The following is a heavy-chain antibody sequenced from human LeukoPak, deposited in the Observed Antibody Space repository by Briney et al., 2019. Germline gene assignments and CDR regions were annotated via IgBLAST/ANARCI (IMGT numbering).Heavy chain of an antibody. J-gene: IGHJ4*02. V-gene: IGHV4-34*01. CDR3: ARSPYSSSSLDY. CDR1: GGSISSYY. D-gene: IGHD6-6*01. Sequence: SETLSLTCTVSGGSISSYYWSWIRQPPGKGLEWIGEINHSGSTNYNPSLKSRVTMSVDTSKLQFSLNLSSVTAADTAVYYCARSPYSSSSLDYWGQGTLVTVSS. CDR2: INHSGST.